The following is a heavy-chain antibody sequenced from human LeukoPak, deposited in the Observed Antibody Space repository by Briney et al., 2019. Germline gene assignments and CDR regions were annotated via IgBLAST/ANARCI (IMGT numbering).Heavy chain of an antibody. V-gene: IGHV5-51*01. CDR2: IYPGDSDT. CDR3: ARGYYGSGSYYNVYAEYFQH. J-gene: IGHJ1*01. D-gene: IGHD3-10*01. CDR1: GYSFTSYW. Sequence: HGESLKISCKGSGYSFTSYWIGWVRQMPGKGLEWMGIIYPGDSDTRYSPSFQGQVTISADKSISTAYLQWSSLKASDTAMYYCARGYYGSGSYYNVYAEYFQHWGQGTLVTVSS.